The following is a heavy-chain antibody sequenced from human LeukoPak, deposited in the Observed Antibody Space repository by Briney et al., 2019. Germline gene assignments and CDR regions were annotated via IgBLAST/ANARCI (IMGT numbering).Heavy chain of an antibody. V-gene: IGHV4-34*01. D-gene: IGHD2-15*01. Sequence: SETLSLTSAGYTVSFSAYYWSWIPPPPGQGLEWIGEINHSGSTNYNPSLKSRVTISVDTSKNQFSLKLSSVTAADTAVYYCARSYCSGGSCHSYYFDYWGQGTLVAVSS. CDR2: INHSGST. J-gene: IGHJ4*02. CDR1: TVSFSAYY. CDR3: ARSYCSGGSCHSYYFDY.